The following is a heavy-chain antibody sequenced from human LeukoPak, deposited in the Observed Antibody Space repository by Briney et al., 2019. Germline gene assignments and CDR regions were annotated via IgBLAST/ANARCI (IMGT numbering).Heavy chain of an antibody. Sequence: ASVKVSCKASGYTFTGYFMHWVRQAPGQGREWMGWINPNSGGTNYAQKFQGSVPITRDTSISTAYMELSRLRSEDTAVYYCARRGSSVGGSYYSFDYWGQGTLVTVSS. CDR2: INPNSGGT. V-gene: IGHV1-2*02. CDR3: ARRGSSVGGSYYSFDY. D-gene: IGHD1-26*01. J-gene: IGHJ4*02. CDR1: GYTFTGYF.